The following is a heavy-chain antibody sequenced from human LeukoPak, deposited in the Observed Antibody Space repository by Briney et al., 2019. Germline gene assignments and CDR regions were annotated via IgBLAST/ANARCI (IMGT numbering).Heavy chain of an antibody. D-gene: IGHD3-10*01. V-gene: IGHV4-30-2*01. Sequence: SQTLPLTCAVSGGSISSGGYSWSWIRQPPGKGLEWIGYIYHSGSTYYNPSLKSRVTISVDRSKNQFSLKLSSVTAADTAVYYCARAKYYYGSGSPHFDYWGQGTLVTVSS. CDR1: GGSISSGGYS. CDR3: ARAKYYYGSGSPHFDY. CDR2: IYHSGST. J-gene: IGHJ4*02.